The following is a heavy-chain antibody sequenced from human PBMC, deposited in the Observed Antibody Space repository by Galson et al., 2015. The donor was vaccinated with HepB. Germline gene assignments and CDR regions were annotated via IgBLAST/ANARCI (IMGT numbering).Heavy chain of an antibody. CDR3: ARRKYYDYVWGSYGYWFDP. CDR1: GYSFTSYW. V-gene: IGHV5-51*01. D-gene: IGHD3-16*01. J-gene: IGHJ5*02. Sequence: QSGAEVKKPGESLKISCKGSGYSFTSYWIGWVRQMPGKGLEWMGIIYPGDSDTRYSPSFQGQVTISADKSISTAYLQWSSLKASDTAMYYCARRKYYDYVWGSYGYWFDPWGQGTLVTVSS. CDR2: IYPGDSDT.